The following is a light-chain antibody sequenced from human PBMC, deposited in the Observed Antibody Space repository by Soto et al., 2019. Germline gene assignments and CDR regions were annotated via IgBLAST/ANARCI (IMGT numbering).Light chain of an antibody. Sequence: IELTHCACTLSSSPGERATLACRASQSVXSSYLAWYQQKPGKAPRPLIYGASIRATGIPDRFSGSGSGKDFILSSRRLDPEVAAVYCWQQYGRPWTFGQGTKVDIK. CDR3: QQYGRPWT. CDR2: GAS. V-gene: IGKV3-20*01. CDR1: QSVXSSY. J-gene: IGKJ1*01.